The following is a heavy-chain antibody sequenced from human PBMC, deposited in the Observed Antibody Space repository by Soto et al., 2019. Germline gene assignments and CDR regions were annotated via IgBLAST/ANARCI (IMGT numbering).Heavy chain of an antibody. J-gene: IGHJ4*02. V-gene: IGHV1-3*01. CDR3: ARGRSLFRAGDTSVNFFDY. CDR1: GYTLSSYG. Sequence: VQLVQSAAEVKKPGASVKVSCKASGYTLSSYGIHWVRQAPGQRLEWMGWINGGNGDTMYAQKFQDRVTMTRGTSANTAYMEVSSLASKDTAVYYCARGRSLFRAGDTSVNFFDYWGQGTLVTVSS. D-gene: IGHD1-26*01. CDR2: INGGNGDT.